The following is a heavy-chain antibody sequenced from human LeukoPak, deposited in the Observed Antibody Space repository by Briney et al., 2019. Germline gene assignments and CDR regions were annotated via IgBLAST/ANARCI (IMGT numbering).Heavy chain of an antibody. V-gene: IGHV3-43*02. CDR1: GLTFDDYA. CDR3: ATSDFAAHFDY. CDR2: ISGDGGST. J-gene: IGHJ4*02. Sequence: PGGSLRLSCAASGLTFDDYAMHWVRQAPGKGLEWVSLISGDGGSTYYADSVKGRFTISRDNNKNSLYLQMNSLGTEDTALYYCATSDFAAHFDYWGQGTLVTVSS. D-gene: IGHD2/OR15-2a*01.